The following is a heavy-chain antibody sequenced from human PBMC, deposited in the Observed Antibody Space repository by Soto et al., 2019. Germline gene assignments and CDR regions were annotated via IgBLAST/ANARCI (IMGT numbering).Heavy chain of an antibody. CDR2: ISYDGGNK. Sequence: QAQLVESGGGVVQPGRSLRLSCAASGFIFSSYTMHWVRQAPGKGLEWVALISYDGGNKYYADSVKGRFTISRDNSKNTLYLQISSLRAEDTAVYYCAQGIPGYYYGMDVWGQGTTVTVSS. J-gene: IGHJ6*02. D-gene: IGHD2-2*02. CDR3: AQGIPGYYYGMDV. CDR1: GFIFSSYT. V-gene: IGHV3-30-3*01.